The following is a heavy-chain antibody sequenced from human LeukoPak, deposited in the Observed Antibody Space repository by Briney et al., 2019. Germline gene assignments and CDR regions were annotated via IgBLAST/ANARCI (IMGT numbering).Heavy chain of an antibody. CDR1: GFTFTTYW. CDR2: ISQDGTEK. D-gene: IGHD3-10*01. V-gene: IGHV3-7*01. J-gene: IGHJ4*02. CDR3: VKVAKYYYGSETYYFFEH. Sequence: GGSLRLSCAASGFTFTTYWMSWVRRLPGKGLEWVANISQDGTEKYYVDSVKGRFTISRDNAKNSLDLQMNSLRVEDTAIYYCVKVAKYYYGSETYYFFEHWGQGTPVTASS.